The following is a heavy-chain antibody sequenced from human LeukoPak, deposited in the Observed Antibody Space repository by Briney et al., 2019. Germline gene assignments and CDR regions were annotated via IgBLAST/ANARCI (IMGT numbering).Heavy chain of an antibody. CDR3: ARDRDYGSGSPSFDY. J-gene: IGHJ4*02. Sequence: SVKVSCKASGGTFSSYAISWARQAPGQGLEWMGGIIPIFGTANYAQKFQGRVTITADKSTSTAYMELSSLRSEDTAVYYCARDRDYGSGSPSFDYWGQGTLVTVSS. D-gene: IGHD3-10*01. CDR2: IIPIFGTA. CDR1: GGTFSSYA. V-gene: IGHV1-69*06.